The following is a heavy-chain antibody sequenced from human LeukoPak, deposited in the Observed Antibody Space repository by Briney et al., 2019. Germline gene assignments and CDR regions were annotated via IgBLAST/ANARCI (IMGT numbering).Heavy chain of an antibody. CDR2: VNPNSGGT. Sequence: ASVKVSCKASGYTFTGYYMHWVRQAPGQGLEWMGWVNPNSGGTNYAQKFQGRVTMTRDTSISTAYMELSRLRSDDTAVYYCASNSLAAAGNDYWGQGTLVTVSS. D-gene: IGHD6-13*01. V-gene: IGHV1-2*02. CDR3: ASNSLAAAGNDY. CDR1: GYTFTGYY. J-gene: IGHJ4*02.